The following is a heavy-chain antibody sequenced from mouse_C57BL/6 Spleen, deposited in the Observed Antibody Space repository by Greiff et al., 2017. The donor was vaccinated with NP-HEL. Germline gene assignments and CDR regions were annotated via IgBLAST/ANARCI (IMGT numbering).Heavy chain of an antibody. CDR3: ARSTTVVATGYFDV. CDR1: GYTFTSYW. V-gene: IGHV1-52*01. Sequence: VQLQESGAELVRPGSSVKLSCKASGYTFTSYWMHWVKQRPIQGLEWIGNIDPSDSETPYNQKFKDKATLTVDKSSSTAYMQLSSLTSEDSAVYYCARSTTVVATGYFDVWGTGTTVTVSS. J-gene: IGHJ1*03. D-gene: IGHD1-1*01. CDR2: IDPSDSET.